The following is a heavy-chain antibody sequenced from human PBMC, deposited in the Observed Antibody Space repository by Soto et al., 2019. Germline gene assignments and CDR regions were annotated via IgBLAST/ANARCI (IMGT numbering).Heavy chain of an antibody. Sequence: VKVSCKASGYTFTSYDINWVRQATGQGLEWMGWMNPNSGNTGYAQKFQGRVTMTRNTSISTAYMELSSLRSEDTAVYYCASPARNYDFWSGYSFDIWGQGTMVTVS. CDR3: ASPARNYDFWSGYSFDI. CDR1: GYTFTSYD. CDR2: MNPNSGNT. V-gene: IGHV1-8*01. D-gene: IGHD3-3*01. J-gene: IGHJ3*02.